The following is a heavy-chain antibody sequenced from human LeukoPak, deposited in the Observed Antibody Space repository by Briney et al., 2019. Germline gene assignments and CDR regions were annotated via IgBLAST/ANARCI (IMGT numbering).Heavy chain of an antibody. V-gene: IGHV4-4*09. CDR3: ARHGSVRSPLGP. J-gene: IGHJ5*02. D-gene: IGHD3-10*01. CDR2: IYPSGST. Sequence: SETLSLTCTVSGGSISSYYWSWIRQPPGKGLEWIGCIYPSGSTNYNPSLNSRVTISVDTSKKQFSLKLSSVTAADTAGYYCARHGSVRSPLGPWGQGTLVTVSS. CDR1: GGSISSYY.